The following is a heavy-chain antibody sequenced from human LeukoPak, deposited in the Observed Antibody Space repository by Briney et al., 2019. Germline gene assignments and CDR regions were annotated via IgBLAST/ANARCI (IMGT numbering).Heavy chain of an antibody. CDR1: GFTFSSYA. CDR2: ISYDGSNK. CDR3: AKSFGPVIAAAGTGAD. J-gene: IGHJ4*02. V-gene: IGHV3-30*04. D-gene: IGHD6-13*01. Sequence: AGRSLRLSCAASGFTFSSYAMHWVRQAPGKGLEWVAVISYDGSNKYNADSMKGRFTISRDNSKNTLYLQMNSLRVEDTAAYYCAKSFGPVIAAAGTGADWGQGTLVTVSS.